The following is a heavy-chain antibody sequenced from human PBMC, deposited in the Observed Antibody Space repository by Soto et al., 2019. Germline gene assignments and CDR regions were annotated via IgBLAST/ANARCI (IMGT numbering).Heavy chain of an antibody. Sequence: GESLKISCAASGFTFSDYYMSWIRQAPGKGLEWVSYISSSGSTIYYADSVKGRFTISRDNAKNSLYLQMNSLRAEDTAVYYCARDSRVRGVIYAFDIWGQGTMVTVSS. CDR2: ISSSGSTI. J-gene: IGHJ3*02. CDR3: ARDSRVRGVIYAFDI. D-gene: IGHD3-10*01. CDR1: GFTFSDYY. V-gene: IGHV3-11*01.